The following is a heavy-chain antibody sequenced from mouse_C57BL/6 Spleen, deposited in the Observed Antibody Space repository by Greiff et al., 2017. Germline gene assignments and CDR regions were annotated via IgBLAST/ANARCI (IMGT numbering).Heavy chain of an antibody. CDR2: IHPNSGST. J-gene: IGHJ4*01. V-gene: IGHV1-64*01. CDR1: GYTFTSYW. Sequence: QVQLKQPGAELVKPGASVKLSCKASGYTFTSYWMHWVKQRPGQGLEWIGMIHPNSGSTNYNEKFKSKATLTVDKSSSTAYMQLSSLTSEDSAVYYCARGDGNYFYAMDYWGQGTSVTVSS. CDR3: ARGDGNYFYAMDY. D-gene: IGHD2-1*01.